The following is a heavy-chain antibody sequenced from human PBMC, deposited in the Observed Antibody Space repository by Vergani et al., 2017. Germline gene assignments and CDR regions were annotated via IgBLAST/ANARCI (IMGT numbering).Heavy chain of an antibody. CDR1: GFTFSRHW. Sequence: EVQLVESGGGLVQPGGSLRLSCAASGFTFSRHWMHWVRQAPGKGLVWVSRVNPEGTNTPYADSVKGRFTISRDNAKNTVYLQMNSLRVEDTALYYCARSYDYWGRGTLVTVSS. J-gene: IGHJ4*02. CDR3: ARSYDY. V-gene: IGHV3-74*01. CDR2: VNPEGTNT.